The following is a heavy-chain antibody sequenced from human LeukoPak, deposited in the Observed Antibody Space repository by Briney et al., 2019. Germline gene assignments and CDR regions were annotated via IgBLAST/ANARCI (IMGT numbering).Heavy chain of an antibody. CDR3: ARERVCRSNSCYSTFDS. CDR2: INQDGSDK. Sequence: HPGGSLRLSCAASGFTFSSYWMTWVRQAPGKGLEWVANINQDGSDKHYVASVKGRFTISGDNAKNSLFLQMDSLRDEDTAVYYCARERVCRSNSCYSTFDSWGQGTLVTVSS. J-gene: IGHJ4*02. V-gene: IGHV3-7*04. D-gene: IGHD2-2*02. CDR1: GFTFSSYW.